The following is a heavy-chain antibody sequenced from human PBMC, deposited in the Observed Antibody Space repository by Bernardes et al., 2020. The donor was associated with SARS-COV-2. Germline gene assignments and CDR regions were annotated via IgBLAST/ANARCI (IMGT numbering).Heavy chain of an antibody. D-gene: IGHD3-16*01. V-gene: IGHV3-23*01. CDR3: GKGAGGFLDS. CDR1: GFTFNNYG. Sequence: GGSLRLSCTASGFTFNNYGMTWVRQAPGKGLEWVSTIDGGGGNTFYADSVKGRFTISRDNSKNTLYLQMHSLRAEDTAVFYCGKGAGGFLDSWGRGTLVTVSS. CDR2: IDGGGGNT. J-gene: IGHJ4*02.